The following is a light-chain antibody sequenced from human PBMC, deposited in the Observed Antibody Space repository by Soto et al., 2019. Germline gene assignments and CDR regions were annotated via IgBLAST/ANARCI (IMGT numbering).Light chain of an antibody. J-gene: IGKJ3*01. CDR2: GAS. Sequence: EIVLTQSPGTLALSPGERATLSCRASQSVNSNYLTWYQQKRGQAPRLLIHGASSRATGIPDRFSGSGSGTDFTLTISRLEPEDFAVYYFQQYGSSPFTFGPGTKVGIK. CDR3: QQYGSSPFT. V-gene: IGKV3-20*01. CDR1: QSVNSNY.